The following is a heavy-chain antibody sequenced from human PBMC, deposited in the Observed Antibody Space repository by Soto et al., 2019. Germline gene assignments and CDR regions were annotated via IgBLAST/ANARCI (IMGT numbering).Heavy chain of an antibody. CDR3: ARSTSLGGMDV. V-gene: IGHV3-21*01. J-gene: IGHJ6*02. D-gene: IGHD1-1*01. CDR2: ISGSGDSP. Sequence: PGGSLRLSCAASGFTFSNGWMSWVRQAPGKGLEWVSIISGSGDSPYNADSVKGRFTISRDNAKNSLYLQMISLRAEDTAVYYCARSTSLGGMDVRGQGTKVTVSS. CDR1: GFTFSNGW.